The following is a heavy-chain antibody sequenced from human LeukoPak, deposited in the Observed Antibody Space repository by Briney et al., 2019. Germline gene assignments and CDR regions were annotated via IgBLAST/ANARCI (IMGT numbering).Heavy chain of an antibody. CDR3: ARDGIAATLTA. Sequence: SETLSLTCAVYGGSFSGYYWSWIRQPPGKGLEWIGEINHSGSTNYNPSLKSRVTISVDTSKNQFSLKLSSVTAADTAVYYCARDGIAATLTAWGQGTLVTVSS. V-gene: IGHV4-34*01. J-gene: IGHJ5*02. D-gene: IGHD6-13*01. CDR1: GGSFSGYY. CDR2: INHSGST.